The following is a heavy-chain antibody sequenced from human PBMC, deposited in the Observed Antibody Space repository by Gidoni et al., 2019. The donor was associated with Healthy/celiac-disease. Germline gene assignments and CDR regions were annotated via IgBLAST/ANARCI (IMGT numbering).Heavy chain of an antibody. CDR1: GFTFRSYR. CDR3: AQTTVTTFGNGFDP. CDR2: ISSSSSYI. Sequence: EVQLVSSGGGLVKPGGSLRPSCAASGFTFRSYRMNWVRQAPGKGLEWVSSISSSSSYIYYADSGKGRFTISRDNARNSLYLRMNSLRAEETAVYYCAQTTVTTFGNGFDPWGQGTLVTVSS. V-gene: IGHV3-21*01. J-gene: IGHJ5*02. D-gene: IGHD4-4*01.